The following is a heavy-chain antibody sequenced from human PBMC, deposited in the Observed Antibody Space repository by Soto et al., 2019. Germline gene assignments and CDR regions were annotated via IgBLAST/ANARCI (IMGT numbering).Heavy chain of an antibody. D-gene: IGHD3-22*01. CDR3: AREISRYDSSGYFAPGSDY. CDR1: GGTFSSYA. CDR2: IIPIFGTA. J-gene: IGHJ4*02. Sequence: QVQLVQSGAEVKKPGSSVKVSCKASGGTFSSYAISWVRQAPGQGLEWMGGIIPIFGTANYAQKFQGRVTITADESTSTAYMELSSVRSEDTAVYYCAREISRYDSSGYFAPGSDYWGQGTLVTVSS. V-gene: IGHV1-69*01.